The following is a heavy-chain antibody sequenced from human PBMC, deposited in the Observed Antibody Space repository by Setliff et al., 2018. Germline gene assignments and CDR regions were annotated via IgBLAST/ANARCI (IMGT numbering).Heavy chain of an antibody. D-gene: IGHD5-18*01. V-gene: IGHV3-30*04. CDR3: ARGGYSYGYGTPKTFDY. Sequence: PGGSLRLSCAASGFTFSSYATHWVRQAPGKGLEWVAVISYDGSNKYYADSVKGRFTISRDNSKNTLYLQMNSLRAEDTAVYYCARGGYSYGYGTPKTFDYWGQGTLVTVSS. J-gene: IGHJ4*02. CDR2: ISYDGSNK. CDR1: GFTFSSYA.